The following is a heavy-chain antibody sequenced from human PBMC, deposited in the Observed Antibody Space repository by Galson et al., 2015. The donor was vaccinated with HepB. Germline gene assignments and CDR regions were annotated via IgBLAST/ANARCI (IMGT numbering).Heavy chain of an antibody. CDR1: GGTFSSYA. D-gene: IGHD3-22*01. V-gene: IGHV1-69*10. Sequence: SVKVSCKASGGTFSSYAISWVRQAPGQGLEWMGGIIPILGIANYAQKFQGRVTITADKSTSTAYMELSSLRSEDTAVYYCAREQYYYDSSAPSPPDYWGQGTLVTVSS. CDR3: AREQYYYDSSAPSPPDY. J-gene: IGHJ4*02. CDR2: IIPILGIA.